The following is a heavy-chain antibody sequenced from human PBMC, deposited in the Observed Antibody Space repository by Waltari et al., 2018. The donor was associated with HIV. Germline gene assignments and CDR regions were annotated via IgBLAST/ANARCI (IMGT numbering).Heavy chain of an antibody. D-gene: IGHD1-26*01. CDR3: ARRGSSGSYWFDP. Sequence: QVQLVQSGAEVKKRGASVKVSCKASGYTFTAYYMHWVRQAPGQGLEWMGRINPNSGGTNYAQKFQCRVTMTRDTSISTAYMELSRLRSDDTAVYYCARRGSSGSYWFDPWGQGTLVTVSS. V-gene: IGHV1-2*06. CDR2: INPNSGGT. J-gene: IGHJ5*02. CDR1: GYTFTAYY.